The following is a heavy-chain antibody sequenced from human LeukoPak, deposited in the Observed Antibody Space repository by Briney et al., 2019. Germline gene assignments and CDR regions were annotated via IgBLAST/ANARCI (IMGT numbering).Heavy chain of an antibody. CDR3: ARDGGYYYDSSGYGWFDP. Sequence: SETLSLSCTDRRVVKNSKYRCWPRHSKEKGREWIGYIYYSGSTNYNPSLKSRVTISVDTSKNQFSLKLSSVTAADTAVYYCARDGGYYYDSSGYGWFDPWGQGTLVTVSS. V-gene: IGHV4-59*01. CDR1: RVVKNSKY. D-gene: IGHD3-22*01. J-gene: IGHJ5*02. CDR2: IYYSGST.